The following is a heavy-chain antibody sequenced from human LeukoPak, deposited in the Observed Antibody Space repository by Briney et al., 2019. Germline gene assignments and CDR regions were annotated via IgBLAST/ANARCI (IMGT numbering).Heavy chain of an antibody. D-gene: IGHD3-10*01. CDR3: ARAPMVRGVIDAFDI. Sequence: GESLKISCKGSGYSFTSYWIGWVRQMPGKGLEWMGIIYPGDSDTRYSPSFQGQVTISADKSISTAYLQWSSLKASDTAMYYCARAPMVRGVIDAFDIWGQGTMVTVSS. CDR1: GYSFTSYW. CDR2: IYPGDSDT. V-gene: IGHV5-51*01. J-gene: IGHJ3*02.